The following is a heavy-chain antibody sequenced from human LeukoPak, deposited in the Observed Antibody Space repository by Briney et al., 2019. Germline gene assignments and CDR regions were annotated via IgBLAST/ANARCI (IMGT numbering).Heavy chain of an antibody. V-gene: IGHV3-48*03. Sequence: GGSLRLSCAASGFTFSSYEMNWVRQAPGKGLEWVSYISSSGSTIYYADSVKGRFTISRDNAKNSLYLQMNSLRAEDTAVYYCARVAETYYYDSSGSYFDYWGQGTLVTVSS. CDR2: ISSSGSTI. D-gene: IGHD3-22*01. CDR3: ARVAETYYYDSSGSYFDY. J-gene: IGHJ4*02. CDR1: GFTFSSYE.